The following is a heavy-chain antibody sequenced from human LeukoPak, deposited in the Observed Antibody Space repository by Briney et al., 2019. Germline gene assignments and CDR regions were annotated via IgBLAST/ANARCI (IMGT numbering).Heavy chain of an antibody. D-gene: IGHD1-26*01. V-gene: IGHV3-9*01. Sequence: GGSLRLSCAASGFTFDDYAMYCVRQAPGKGLDWVSGISWNSGSIGYADSVKGRFTISRDNAKNSLYLQMNSLRAEDTALYYCAKDKGISGGLGYFDYWGQGTLVTVSS. CDR3: AKDKGISGGLGYFDY. CDR1: GFTFDDYA. CDR2: ISWNSGSI. J-gene: IGHJ4*02.